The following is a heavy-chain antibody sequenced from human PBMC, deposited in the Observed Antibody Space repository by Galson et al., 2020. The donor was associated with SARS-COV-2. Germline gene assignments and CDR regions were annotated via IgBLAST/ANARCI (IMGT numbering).Heavy chain of an antibody. D-gene: IGHD6-13*01. CDR1: GDSVSSNSAA. CDR2: TYYRSKWYN. V-gene: IGHV6-1*01. Sequence: SQTLSLTCAISGDSVSSNSAAWNWIRQSPSRGLEWLGRTYYRSKWYNDYAVSVKSRITINPDTSKNQFSLQLNSVTPEDTAVYYCARDPSYSSSWYPHNWFDPWDQGTLVTVSS. J-gene: IGHJ5*02. CDR3: ARDPSYSSSWYPHNWFDP.